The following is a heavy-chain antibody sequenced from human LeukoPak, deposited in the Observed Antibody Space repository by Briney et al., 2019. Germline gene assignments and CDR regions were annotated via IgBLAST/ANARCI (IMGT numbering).Heavy chain of an antibody. CDR1: GFTISSYY. V-gene: IGHV3-53*05. J-gene: IGHJ4*02. Sequence: PGGSLRLSCAASGFTISSYYMSWVRQAPGKGLEWVSVFYVGGDTYYADSVQGRFTISRDNSKNTLYLQMNSLRTDDTAVYYCAGRGFGESYYFDYWGQGTLVTVSS. CDR2: FYVGGDT. CDR3: AGRGFGESYYFDY. D-gene: IGHD3-10*01.